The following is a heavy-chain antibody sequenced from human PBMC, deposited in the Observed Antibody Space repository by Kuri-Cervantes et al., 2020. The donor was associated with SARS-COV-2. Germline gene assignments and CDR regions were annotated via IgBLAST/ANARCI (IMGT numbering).Heavy chain of an antibody. CDR2: ISESGATI. CDR1: GVTGSNFE. CDR3: ARDTSVSYFDY. V-gene: IGHV3-48*03. D-gene: IGHD2/OR15-2a*01. J-gene: IGHJ4*02. Sequence: GGSLRLSCEASGVTGSNFEMNWVRQAPGKGLEWVAYISESGATIYYADSVKDRFTISRDNSKNTLYLQMNSLRAEDTAVYYCARDTSVSYFDYWGQGTLVTVSS.